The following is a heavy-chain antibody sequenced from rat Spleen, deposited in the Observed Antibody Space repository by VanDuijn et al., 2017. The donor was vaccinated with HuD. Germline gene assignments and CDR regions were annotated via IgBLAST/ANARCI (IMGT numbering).Heavy chain of an antibody. Sequence: EVQLVESDGGLVQPGRSLKLSCAASGFTFSDYYMAWVRQAPTKGLEWVATISYDGSSTYYRDSVKGRFTISRDNAKSTLYLQMDSLRSEDTATYYCARRGNIGTYFDYWGQGVMVTVSS. CDR2: ISYDGSST. CDR3: ARRGNIGTYFDY. D-gene: IGHD1-5*01. J-gene: IGHJ2*01. CDR1: GFTFSDYY. V-gene: IGHV5-29*01.